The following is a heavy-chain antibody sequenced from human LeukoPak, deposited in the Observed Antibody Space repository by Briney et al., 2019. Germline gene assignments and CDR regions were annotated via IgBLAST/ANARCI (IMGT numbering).Heavy chain of an antibody. Sequence: SETLSLTCIVSGGSISSTGYYWGWIRQPPGKGLEWIGTIYFSGSTYYNPSLKSRVTIFVDTSKNQFSLKLTSVTAADTAIYYCARQDSSAAYYVDYWGQGTLVTASS. CDR2: IYFSGST. V-gene: IGHV4-39*01. CDR1: GGSISSTGYY. J-gene: IGHJ4*02. CDR3: ARQDSSAAYYVDY. D-gene: IGHD3-22*01.